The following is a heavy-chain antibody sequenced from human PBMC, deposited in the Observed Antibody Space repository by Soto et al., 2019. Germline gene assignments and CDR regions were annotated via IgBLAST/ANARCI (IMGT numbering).Heavy chain of an antibody. CDR2: IYWNDDK. J-gene: IGHJ6*02. CDR1: GFSLSTSGVG. V-gene: IGHV2-5*01. D-gene: IGHD3-22*01. CDR3: AHLYYYDSSGSGSPGKYYYYGMDV. Sequence: SGPTLVNPTQTLTLTCTFSGFSLSTSGVGVGWIRQPPGKALEWLALIYWNDDKRYSPSLKSRLTITKDTSKNQVVLTMTNMDPVDTATYYCAHLYYYDSSGSGSPGKYYYYGMDVWGQGTTVTVSS.